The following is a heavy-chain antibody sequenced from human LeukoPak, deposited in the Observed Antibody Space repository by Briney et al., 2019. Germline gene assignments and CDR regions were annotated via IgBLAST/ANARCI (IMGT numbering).Heavy chain of an antibody. Sequence: PGGSLRLSCAASGFTFSSNYMSWVRQAPGKGLEWVSVIYSGGSTYYADSVKGRLTISRDNPKNTLYLEVNSLRVEDSAVYYCAKWTRTTLFRGDRARFDSWGQGTLVTVSS. J-gene: IGHJ4*02. CDR1: GFTFSSNY. V-gene: IGHV3-53*01. D-gene: IGHD3-10*01. CDR2: IYSGGST. CDR3: AKWTRTTLFRGDRARFDS.